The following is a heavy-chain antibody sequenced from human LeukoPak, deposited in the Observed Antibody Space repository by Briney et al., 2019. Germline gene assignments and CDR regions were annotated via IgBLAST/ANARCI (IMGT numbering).Heavy chain of an antibody. CDR2: ISSSSSYI. CDR3: ARGHDYGDRYWYFDL. Sequence: KTGGSLRLSCAASGFTFSSYSMNWVRQAPGKGLEWVSSISSSSSYIYYADSVKGRFTISRDNAKNSLYLQMNSLRAEDTAVYYCARGHDYGDRYWYFDLWGRGTLVTVSS. V-gene: IGHV3-21*04. J-gene: IGHJ2*01. D-gene: IGHD4-17*01. CDR1: GFTFSSYS.